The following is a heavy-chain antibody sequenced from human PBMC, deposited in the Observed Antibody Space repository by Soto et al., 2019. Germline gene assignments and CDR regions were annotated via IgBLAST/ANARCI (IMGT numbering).Heavy chain of an antibody. Sequence: QVQLVQSGAEVKKPGASVKVSCKASGYTFTSYGISWVRQAPGQGLEWMGWISAYNGNTNYAQKLQGRVTMTTDTSTSTAYMELRSLRSDDTAVYYCARARVYSGYDYYYYYYYMDVWGKGTTVTVSS. CDR3: ARARVYSGYDYYYYYYYMDV. D-gene: IGHD5-12*01. CDR2: ISAYNGNT. V-gene: IGHV1-18*01. J-gene: IGHJ6*03. CDR1: GYTFTSYG.